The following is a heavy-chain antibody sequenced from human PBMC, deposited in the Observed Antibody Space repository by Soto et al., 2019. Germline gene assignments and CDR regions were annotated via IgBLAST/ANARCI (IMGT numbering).Heavy chain of an antibody. Sequence: EVQLVESGGGLVKPGGSLRLSCAASGFNFSSYSMNWVRQAPGKGLEWVSSISRSSSNIYYVDSVKGRFTNSRDNAKNSLYLQMNSLRAEDTAVYYCARDLKVAAAGTGYYYYGMDVWGQGTTVTVSS. CDR3: ARDLKVAAAGTGYYYYGMDV. D-gene: IGHD6-13*01. V-gene: IGHV3-21*01. CDR2: ISRSSSNI. J-gene: IGHJ6*02. CDR1: GFNFSSYS.